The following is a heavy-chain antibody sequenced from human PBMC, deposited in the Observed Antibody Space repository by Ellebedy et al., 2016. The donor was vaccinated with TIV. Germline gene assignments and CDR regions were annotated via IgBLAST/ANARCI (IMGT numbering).Heavy chain of an antibody. CDR3: ARDRIGSGSSLAY. CDR2: ISYDGSNK. Sequence: GGSLRLSCAASGFTFSSYAMHWVRQAPGKGLEWVAVISYDGSNKYYADSVKGRFTISRDNSKNTLYLQMNSLRAEDTAVYYCARDRIGSGSSLAYWGQGTPVTVSS. CDR1: GFTFSSYA. J-gene: IGHJ4*02. D-gene: IGHD3-10*01. V-gene: IGHV3-30*01.